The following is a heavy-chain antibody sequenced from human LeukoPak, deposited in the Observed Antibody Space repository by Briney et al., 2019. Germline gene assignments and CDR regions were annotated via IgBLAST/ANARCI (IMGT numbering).Heavy chain of an antibody. Sequence: PGGSLRLSCAASGFTFSSYAMSWVRQAPGKGLEWVGRIKSKTDGGTTGYAAPVKGRFTFSRDDSKNTLYLQMNSLRTEDTAVYYCTTAREHSRRSLDYWGQGTLVTVSS. J-gene: IGHJ4*02. CDR3: TTAREHSRRSLDY. V-gene: IGHV3-15*01. D-gene: IGHD1/OR15-1a*01. CDR2: IKSKTDGGTT. CDR1: GFTFSSYA.